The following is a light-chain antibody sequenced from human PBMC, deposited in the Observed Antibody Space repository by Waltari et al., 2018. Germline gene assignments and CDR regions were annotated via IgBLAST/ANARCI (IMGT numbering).Light chain of an antibody. Sequence: QSALTQPRSVSGSPGQSVTISCTGTRSDVGGYNYVPWYQQHPGKAPKLMIYDVSKRPSGVPDRFSGSKSGNTASLTISGLQAEDEADYYCCSYAGSYTFYVFGTGTKVTVL. CDR2: DVS. J-gene: IGLJ1*01. CDR1: RSDVGGYNY. CDR3: CSYAGSYTFYV. V-gene: IGLV2-11*01.